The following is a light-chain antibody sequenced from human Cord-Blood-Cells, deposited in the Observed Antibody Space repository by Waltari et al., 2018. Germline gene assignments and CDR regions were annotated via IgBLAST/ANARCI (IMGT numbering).Light chain of an antibody. V-gene: IGLV4-69*01. CDR1: SGHSSYA. J-gene: IGLJ3*02. CDR2: LNSDGSH. CDR3: QTWGTGIRV. Sequence: QLVLTQSPSASASLGASVKLTCTLSSGHSSYAIAWHKQQPEKGPRYLMKLNSDGSHSKGDGIPDRFSGSSSGAGRYLTISSLQSEDEADYYCQTWGTGIRVFGGGTKLTVL.